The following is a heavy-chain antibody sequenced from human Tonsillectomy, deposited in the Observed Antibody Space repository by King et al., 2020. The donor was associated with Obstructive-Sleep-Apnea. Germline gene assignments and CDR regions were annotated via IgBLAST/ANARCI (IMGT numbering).Heavy chain of an antibody. Sequence: VQLVESGGGVGQPGRSLRLSCAASGFTFSSFAMHWVRQAPGKGLEWVAVISSDGSNKYYADSVKGRFTISRDNSQNTLFLQMNSLRAEDTAVFYCSSLSMTTITTAFDYWGQGALVTVSS. CDR2: ISSDGSNK. D-gene: IGHD4-11*01. CDR3: SSLSMTTITTAFDY. J-gene: IGHJ4*02. V-gene: IGHV3-30*04. CDR1: GFTFSSFA.